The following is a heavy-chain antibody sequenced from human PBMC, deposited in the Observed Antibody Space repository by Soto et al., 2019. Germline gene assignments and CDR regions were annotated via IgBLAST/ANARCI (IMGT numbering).Heavy chain of an antibody. V-gene: IGHV4-59*01. CDR1: GGSISNYF. J-gene: IGHJ4*02. CDR3: AREPSWSGYFEF. D-gene: IGHD3-3*01. Sequence: QVQLQESGPGLVKPSETLSLTCTVSGGSISNYFWSWIRQPPGKGLEWVGFIYYNGSTQYNPSLKSRVPMSVDTSKNQFSLKLNSVTAADTAVYHCAREPSWSGYFEFWGQGALVTVSS. CDR2: IYYNGST.